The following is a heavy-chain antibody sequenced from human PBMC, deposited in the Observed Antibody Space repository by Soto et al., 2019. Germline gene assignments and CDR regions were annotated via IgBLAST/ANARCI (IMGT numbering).Heavy chain of an antibody. D-gene: IGHD5-12*01. J-gene: IGHJ4*02. CDR1: GYTFTSYA. Sequence: ASVKVSCKASGYTFTSYAMHWVRQAPGQRLEWMGWINAGNGNTKYSQKFQGRVTITRDTSASTVYMDLSSLTSEDTALYYCARGQGNSGYDPLDFWGLGTLVTVSS. CDR2: INAGNGNT. CDR3: ARGQGNSGYDPLDF. V-gene: IGHV1-3*01.